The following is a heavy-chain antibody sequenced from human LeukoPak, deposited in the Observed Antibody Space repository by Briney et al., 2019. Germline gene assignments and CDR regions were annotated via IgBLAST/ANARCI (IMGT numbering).Heavy chain of an antibody. Sequence: SETLSLTCTVSGGSISSYYWSWIRQPAGKGLEWIGRFYTSGSTNYNPSLKGRVTMSIDTSKNQFSLKLSSVTAADTAVYYCARDARLHYYFDYWGQGTLVTVSS. CDR1: GGSISSYY. CDR3: ARDARLHYYFDY. CDR2: FYTSGST. J-gene: IGHJ4*02. D-gene: IGHD6-25*01. V-gene: IGHV4-4*07.